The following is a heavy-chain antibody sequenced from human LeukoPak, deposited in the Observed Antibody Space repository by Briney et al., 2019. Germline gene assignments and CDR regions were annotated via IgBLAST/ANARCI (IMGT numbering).Heavy chain of an antibody. D-gene: IGHD2-8*01. V-gene: IGHV3-23*01. CDR3: ARDPPYCTNGVCLYGMDV. CDR2: ISGSGGST. Sequence: GGSLRLSCAASGFTFSSYAMSWVRQAPGKGLEWVSAISGSGGSTYYADSVKGRFTISRDNSKNTLYLQMNSLRAEDTAVYYCARDPPYCTNGVCLYGMDVWGQGTTVTVSS. CDR1: GFTFSSYA. J-gene: IGHJ6*02.